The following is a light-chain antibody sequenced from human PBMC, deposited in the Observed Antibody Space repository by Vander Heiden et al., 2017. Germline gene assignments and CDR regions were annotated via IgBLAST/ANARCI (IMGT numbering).Light chain of an antibody. CDR1: QSISSY. CDR2: AAS. V-gene: IGKV1-39*01. Sequence: DIQMTQSPSSLSASVGDRVTITCRASQSISSYLNWYQQKPGKAPKLLIYAASSLQSRVPSRFSGSGSGTDFTLTISSLQPEDFATYDGQQSYSTPWTFGQGTKVEIK. J-gene: IGKJ1*01. CDR3: QQSYSTPWT.